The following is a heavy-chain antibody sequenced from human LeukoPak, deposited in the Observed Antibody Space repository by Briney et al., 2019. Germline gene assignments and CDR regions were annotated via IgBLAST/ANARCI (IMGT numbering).Heavy chain of an antibody. D-gene: IGHD3-10*01. CDR1: GGSSSGCY. Sequence: SETLSLTCVVHGGSSSGCYWSWIRQPPGKGLEWIGEINHDGNTVYNPSLKSRVTISVDTSKKQFSLKLSSVTTADTAVYYCASARGSGSYYNPYYYGMDVWGQGTTVTVSS. CDR2: INHDGNT. CDR3: ASARGSGSYYNPYYYGMDV. J-gene: IGHJ6*02. V-gene: IGHV4-34*01.